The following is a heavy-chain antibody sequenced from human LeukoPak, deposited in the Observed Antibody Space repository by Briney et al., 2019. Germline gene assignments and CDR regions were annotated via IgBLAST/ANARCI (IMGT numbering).Heavy chain of an antibody. V-gene: IGHV1-3*03. CDR2: INGGTGNT. Sequence: ASVKVSCKASGYTFTNYAMHWVRQAPGQRLEWMGWINGGTGNTKYSQEFQGRVTITRDTSASTAYMEVSSLRSEDMAVYYCARARYESRIWPKSRYDYYYYMDVWGKGTTVTVSS. CDR1: GYTFTNYA. CDR3: ARARYESRIWPKSRYDYYYYMDV. D-gene: IGHD3-3*01. J-gene: IGHJ6*03.